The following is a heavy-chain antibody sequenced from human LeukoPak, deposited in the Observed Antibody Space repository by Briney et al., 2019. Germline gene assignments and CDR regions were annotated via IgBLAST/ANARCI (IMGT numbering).Heavy chain of an antibody. CDR3: ARAYSSSWYYYYYYMDV. CDR2: ISAYNGNT. D-gene: IGHD6-13*01. Sequence: ASVKVSCKASGYTFTSYGISWVRQAPGQGLEWMGWISAYNGNTNYAQKLQGRVTMTTDTSTSTAYMELRSLRSEDTAVYYCARAYSSSWYYYYYYMDVWGKGTTVTVSS. J-gene: IGHJ6*03. V-gene: IGHV1-18*01. CDR1: GYTFTSYG.